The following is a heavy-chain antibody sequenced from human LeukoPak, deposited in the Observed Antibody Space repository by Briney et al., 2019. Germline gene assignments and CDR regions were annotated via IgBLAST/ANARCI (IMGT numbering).Heavy chain of an antibody. J-gene: IGHJ4*02. CDR1: GFTFSSYG. D-gene: IGHD3-22*01. V-gene: IGHV3-23*01. CDR3: AKGSTYYYGSSAWFDY. Sequence: GGSLRLSCAASGFTFSSYGMIWVRQAPGKGLEWVSGISGSGGSTYLADSVKGRFTISRDNAKNSLYLHMNSLRAEDMALYYCAKGSTYYYGSSAWFDYWGQGTLVTVSS. CDR2: ISGSGGST.